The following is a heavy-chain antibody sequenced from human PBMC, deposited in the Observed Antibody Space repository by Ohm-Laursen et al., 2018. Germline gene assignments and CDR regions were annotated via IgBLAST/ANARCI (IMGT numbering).Heavy chain of an antibody. CDR2: VTGSGSST. D-gene: IGHD3-22*01. CDR1: GFSFRSYA. CDR3: AKDVAGKWFIFDY. V-gene: IGHV3-23*01. J-gene: IGHJ4*02. Sequence: SLRLSCTASGFSFRSYAMSWVRQAPGKGLEWVSIVTGSGSSTYYTDSVKGRFTISRDNSKNTLYLQMNSLRAEDTAVYYCAKDVAGKWFIFDYWGQGTLVTVSS.